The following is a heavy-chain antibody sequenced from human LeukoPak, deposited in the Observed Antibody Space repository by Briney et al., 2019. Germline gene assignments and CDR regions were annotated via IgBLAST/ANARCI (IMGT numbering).Heavy chain of an antibody. V-gene: IGHV4-61*01. CDR1: GGSVSSGSYY. Sequence: SETLSLTCTVSGGSVSSGSYYWSWIRQPPGKGLECIGYIYYSGSTNYNPSLKSRVTISVDTSKNQFSLKLSSVTAADTAVYYCARDRGYYDSSGYYWNWFDPWGQGTLVTVSS. J-gene: IGHJ5*02. CDR2: IYYSGST. CDR3: ARDRGYYDSSGYYWNWFDP. D-gene: IGHD3-22*01.